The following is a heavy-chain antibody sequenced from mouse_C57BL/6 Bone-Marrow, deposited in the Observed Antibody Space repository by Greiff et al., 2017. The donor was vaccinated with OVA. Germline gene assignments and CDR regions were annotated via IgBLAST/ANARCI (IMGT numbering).Heavy chain of an antibody. V-gene: IGHV14-1*01. CDR2: IDPEDGDT. CDR3: TPLYWLRRRGNFDY. D-gene: IGHD2-2*01. Sequence: EVQLQQSGAELVRPGASVKLSCTASGFNIKDYYMHWVKQRPEQGLEWIGRIDPEDGDTEYAPKFQGKATMTADTSSNTAYLQLSSLTSEDTAVYYCTPLYWLRRRGNFDYWGQGTTLTVSS. CDR1: GFNIKDYY. J-gene: IGHJ2*01.